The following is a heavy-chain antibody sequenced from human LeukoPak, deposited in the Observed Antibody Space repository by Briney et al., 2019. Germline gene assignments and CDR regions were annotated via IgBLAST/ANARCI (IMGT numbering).Heavy chain of an antibody. V-gene: IGHV3-7*01. J-gene: IGHJ4*02. Sequence: GGSLRLSCTASGFTFSTYWMTWVRQAPGKELEWVANIKQDGSEENYVDSVKGRFTISRDNAKNSLYLQMNSLRVEDTAVYYCARSASEIDYWGQGALVTVSS. CDR1: GFTFSTYW. CDR2: IKQDGSEE. CDR3: ARSASEIDY.